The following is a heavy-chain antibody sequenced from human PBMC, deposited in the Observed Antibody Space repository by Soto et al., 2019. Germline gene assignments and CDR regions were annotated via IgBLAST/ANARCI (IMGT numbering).Heavy chain of an antibody. D-gene: IGHD3-22*01. V-gene: IGHV1-69*13. CDR1: GVTISRYA. Sequence: SVKVSCKASGVTISRYAISSVRQAPGQGLEWMGGIIPIFGTANYAQKFQGRVTITADESTSTAYMELSSLRSEDTAVYYCARGLVGKYYDSSRTRYFFDYWGQGTLVTGSS. CDR2: IIPIFGTA. J-gene: IGHJ4*02. CDR3: ARGLVGKYYDSSRTRYFFDY.